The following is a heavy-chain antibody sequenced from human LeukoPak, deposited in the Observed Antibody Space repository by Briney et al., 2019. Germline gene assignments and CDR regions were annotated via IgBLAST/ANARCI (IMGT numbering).Heavy chain of an antibody. CDR2: INPNSGGT. CDR3: ARDLGYYDSSGYPRDY. J-gene: IGHJ4*02. Sequence: ASVKVSCKASGYTFTGYYMHWVRQAPGQGLEWMVRINPNSGGTNYAQKFQGRVTMTRDTSISTAYMELSRLRSDDAAVYYCARDLGYYDSSGYPRDYWSQGTLVTVSS. D-gene: IGHD3-22*01. V-gene: IGHV1-2*06. CDR1: GYTFTGYY.